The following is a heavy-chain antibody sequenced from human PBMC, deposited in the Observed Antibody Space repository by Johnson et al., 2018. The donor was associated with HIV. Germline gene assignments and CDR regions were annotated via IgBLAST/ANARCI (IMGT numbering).Heavy chain of an antibody. Sequence: QVQLVESGGGLVQPGRSLRLSCAASGFRFDDYAMHWVRQAPGKGLEWVAVISYDGSNKYYADSVKGRFTISSDNSKNTLYLQMNSLRAEDTAVYYCAKEDGAARAFDIWGQGTMVTVSS. D-gene: IGHD6-6*01. CDR3: AKEDGAARAFDI. V-gene: IGHV3-30-3*02. J-gene: IGHJ3*02. CDR2: ISYDGSNK. CDR1: GFRFDDYA.